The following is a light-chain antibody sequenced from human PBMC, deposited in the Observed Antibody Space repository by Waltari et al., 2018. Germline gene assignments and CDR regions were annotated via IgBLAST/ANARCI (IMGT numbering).Light chain of an antibody. V-gene: IGKV3-20*01. Sequence: IVLTQSPDTLSLSPGQRATLPCRASQTINNNFLAWYQQKPGQAPRLIIHGASSRATGFPDRFSGSGSGTDFTLTISSLKPEDSAVYYCQQYDGSVLTFGGGTKVEI. CDR2: GAS. J-gene: IGKJ4*01. CDR3: QQYDGSVLT. CDR1: QTINNNF.